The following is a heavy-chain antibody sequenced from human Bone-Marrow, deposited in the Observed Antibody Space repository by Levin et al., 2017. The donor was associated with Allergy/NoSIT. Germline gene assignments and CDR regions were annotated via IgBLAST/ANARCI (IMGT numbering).Heavy chain of an antibody. D-gene: IGHD6-6*01. CDR3: ARARTSSSPEADY. CDR1: GFTFSSYS. CDR2: ISSSSSYI. Sequence: GGSLRLSCAASGFTFSSYSMNWVRQAPGKGLEWVSSISSSSSYIYYADSVKGRFTISRDNAKNSLYLQMNSLRAEDTAVYYCARARTSSSPEADYWGQGTLVTVSS. V-gene: IGHV3-21*01. J-gene: IGHJ4*02.